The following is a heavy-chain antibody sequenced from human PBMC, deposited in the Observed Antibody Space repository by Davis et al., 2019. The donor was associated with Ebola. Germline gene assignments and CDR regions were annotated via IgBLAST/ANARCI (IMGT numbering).Heavy chain of an antibody. D-gene: IGHD6-19*01. Sequence: GESLKISCAASGFTFSSYAMSWVRQAPGKGLEWVSTISGSGRRTYYADSVKGRFTISRDNSKNTLYLQMNSLRAEDTAVYYCATTPQYSSGQNKPFDYWGQGTLVTVSS. CDR1: GFTFSSYA. J-gene: IGHJ4*02. V-gene: IGHV3-23*01. CDR2: ISGSGRRT. CDR3: ATTPQYSSGQNKPFDY.